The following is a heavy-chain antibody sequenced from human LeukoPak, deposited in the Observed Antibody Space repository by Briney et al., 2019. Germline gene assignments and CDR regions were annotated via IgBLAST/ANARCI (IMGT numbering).Heavy chain of an antibody. Sequence: PGGSLRLSCAASGFTFSSYSMNWVRQAPGKGLEWVSYISTSSSPIYYADFVKGRFTISRDNAKNSLYLEMNSLTAEDTAVYYCARKLLRADHYYIDVWGKGTTVTVSS. CDR3: ARKLLRADHYYIDV. D-gene: IGHD4-23*01. CDR2: ISTSSSPI. V-gene: IGHV3-48*01. CDR1: GFTFSSYS. J-gene: IGHJ6*03.